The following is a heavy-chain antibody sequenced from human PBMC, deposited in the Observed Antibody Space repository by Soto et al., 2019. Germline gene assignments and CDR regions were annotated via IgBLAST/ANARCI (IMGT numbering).Heavy chain of an antibody. V-gene: IGHV3-30-3*01. CDR1: GFTFSSYA. Sequence: PGGSLRLSCAASGFTFSSYAMHWVRQAPGKGLEWVAVISYDGSNKYYADSVKGRFTISRDNSKNTLYLQMNSLRAEDTAVYYCARDYPSSGYFDYWGQGTLVTVSS. CDR2: ISYDGSNK. D-gene: IGHD6-6*01. CDR3: ARDYPSSGYFDY. J-gene: IGHJ4*02.